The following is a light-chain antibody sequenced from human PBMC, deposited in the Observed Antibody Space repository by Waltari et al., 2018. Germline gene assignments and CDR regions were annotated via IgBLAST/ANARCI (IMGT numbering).Light chain of an antibody. Sequence: DIQLTQSPSSLSASVGDTVIITCRASQIIGTYLGWYQQRPGKAPKLLIYGASTLQSGVPSRFSGSGSGTDFTLTITSLQPEDFVIYSCQQCYVTPLTFGQGTRLEIK. V-gene: IGKV1-39*01. CDR2: GAS. CDR1: QIIGTY. J-gene: IGKJ5*01. CDR3: QQCYVTPLT.